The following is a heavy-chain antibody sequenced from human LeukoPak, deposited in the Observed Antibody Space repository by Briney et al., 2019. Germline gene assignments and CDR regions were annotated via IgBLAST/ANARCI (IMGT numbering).Heavy chain of an antibody. CDR2: ISYDGSNK. D-gene: IGHD3/OR15-3a*01. CDR3: AKEEWTGGFAN. Sequence: QTGGSLRLSCAASGFTFSSYGMHWVREAPGKGLEWVAVISYDGSNKYYADSVKGRFTISRDNSKNTLYLQMNSLRAEDTAVYYCAKEEWTGGFANWGQGTLVTVSS. V-gene: IGHV3-30*18. J-gene: IGHJ4*02. CDR1: GFTFSSYG.